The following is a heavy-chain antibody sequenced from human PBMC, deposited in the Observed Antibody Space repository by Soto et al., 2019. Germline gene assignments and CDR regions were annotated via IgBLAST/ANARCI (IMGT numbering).Heavy chain of an antibody. CDR2: MNPNSGNT. Sequence: ASVKVSCKASGYTFTSYDINWVRQATGQGLEWMGWMNPNSGNTGYAQKFQGRVTMTRNTSISTAYMELSSLRSEDTAVYYCARWRITRHYYYMDVWGKGTTVTVSS. J-gene: IGHJ6*03. D-gene: IGHD3-16*01. CDR3: ARWRITRHYYYMDV. V-gene: IGHV1-8*01. CDR1: GYTFTSYD.